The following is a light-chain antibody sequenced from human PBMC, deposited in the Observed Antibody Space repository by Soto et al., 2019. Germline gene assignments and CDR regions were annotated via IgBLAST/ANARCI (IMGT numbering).Light chain of an antibody. V-gene: IGKV3-20*01. CDR3: QQYGAKPYT. J-gene: IGKJ2*01. CDR1: QSVSRNY. Sequence: DIVLTQSPGTLSLSPGERATLSCRASQSVSRNYIARYQLKPGQAPRLLVYGASTRATRVPERFSGSGSGTDFTLTITRLEPEDFAVYYCQQYGAKPYTFGQGTNLEI. CDR2: GAS.